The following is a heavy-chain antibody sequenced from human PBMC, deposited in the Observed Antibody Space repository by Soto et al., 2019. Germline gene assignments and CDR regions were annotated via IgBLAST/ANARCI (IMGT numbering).Heavy chain of an antibody. J-gene: IGHJ5*02. Sequence: QLQLQESGSGLVTPSQTLSLTCAVSGGSISSGGYSWSWIRQPPGKGLEWIGYIYHSGSTYYNPSLKSRVTISVDRSKNQFSLKLSSVTAADTAVYYCARVQYYYDSSGYYYLGVFDPWGQGTLVTVSS. V-gene: IGHV4-30-2*01. CDR2: IYHSGST. CDR3: ARVQYYYDSSGYYYLGVFDP. CDR1: GGSISSGGYS. D-gene: IGHD3-22*01.